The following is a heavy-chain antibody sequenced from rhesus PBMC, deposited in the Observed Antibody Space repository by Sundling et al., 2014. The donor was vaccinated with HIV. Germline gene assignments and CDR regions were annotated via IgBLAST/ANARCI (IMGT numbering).Heavy chain of an antibody. V-gene: IGHV3-59*01. CDR1: GFSFSDYY. CDR2: ISYTGGST. J-gene: IGHJ4*01. CDR3: ARDEHTVVIVAAVLFDY. Sequence: EVQLVESGGGLAKPGGSLRLSCAASGFSFSDYYMHWVRQAPGKGLEWVSGISYTGGSTYYADSVKGRFTISRENAKNTLYLQMDSLRAEDTAVYYCARDEHTVVIVAAVLFDYWGQGVLVTVSS. D-gene: IGHD2-33*01.